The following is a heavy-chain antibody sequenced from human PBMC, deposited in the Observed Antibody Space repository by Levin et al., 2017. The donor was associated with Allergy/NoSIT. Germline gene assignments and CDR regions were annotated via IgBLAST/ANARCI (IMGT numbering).Heavy chain of an antibody. V-gene: IGHV4-34*01. CDR2: INNSGST. CDR1: GGSLSAYY. CDR3: ARGYKNSWQRKGNWFDP. D-gene: IGHD3-10*01. J-gene: IGHJ5*02. Sequence: SETLSLTCAVYGGSLSAYYWSWIRQPPGKGLEWIGEINNSGSTYYDPSLKTRVTISLDTSKNQFSLKLSSVTAADTAVYYCARGYKNSWQRKGNWFDPWGQGTLVIVSS.